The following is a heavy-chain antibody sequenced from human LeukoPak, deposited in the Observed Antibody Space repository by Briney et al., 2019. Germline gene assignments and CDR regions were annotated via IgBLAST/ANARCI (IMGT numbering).Heavy chain of an antibody. D-gene: IGHD2-2*01. CDR3: ARDTRTVDGMDV. J-gene: IGHJ6*02. V-gene: IGHV4-34*01. Sequence: SETLSLTCAVYGGSFSGYYWSWIRQPPGKGLEWIGETNHSGSTNYNPSLKSRVTISVDTSKNQFSLKLSSVTAADTAVYYCARDTRTVDGMDVWGQGTTVTVSS. CDR1: GGSFSGYY. CDR2: TNHSGST.